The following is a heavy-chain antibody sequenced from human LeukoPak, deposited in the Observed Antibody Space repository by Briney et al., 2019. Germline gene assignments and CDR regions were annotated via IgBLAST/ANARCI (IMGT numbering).Heavy chain of an antibody. CDR1: GASISSGSYY. V-gene: IGHV4-61*02. Sequence: SQTLSLTCTVSGASISSGSYYWSWIRQPAGKGLEWIGRIYSSENTNYNPSLKSRVTISVDTSKNQFSLELNSVTAADTAVYYCARSLITPTNWFDPWGQGTLVTVCS. CDR3: ARSLITPTNWFDP. CDR2: IYSSENT. D-gene: IGHD2-15*01. J-gene: IGHJ5*02.